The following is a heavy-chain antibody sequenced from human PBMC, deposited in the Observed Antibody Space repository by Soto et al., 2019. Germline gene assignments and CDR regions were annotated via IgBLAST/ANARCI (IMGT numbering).Heavy chain of an antibody. V-gene: IGHV4-39*02. D-gene: IGHD3-22*01. Sequence: PSETLSLTCTVSGGSISSSHYYWGWIRQPPGKGLEWIASIYYSGNTYYNPSLKNRVIISINTSMNHFSLKLSSVTAADTAVYYCARGAYYYDSSGYRVLKFDIWGQGTMVTVSS. CDR3: ARGAYYYDSSGYRVLKFDI. CDR1: GGSISSSHYY. CDR2: IYYSGNT. J-gene: IGHJ3*02.